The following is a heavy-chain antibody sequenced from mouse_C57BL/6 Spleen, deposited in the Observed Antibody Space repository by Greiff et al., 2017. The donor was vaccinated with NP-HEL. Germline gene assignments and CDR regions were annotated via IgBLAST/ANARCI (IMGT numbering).Heavy chain of an antibody. CDR2: IYPGDGDT. D-gene: IGHD2-5*01. CDR1: GYAFSSSW. V-gene: IGHV1-82*01. J-gene: IGHJ2*01. CDR3: SRRSNYGYFDY. Sequence: QVHVKQSGPELVKPGASVKISCKASGYAFSSSWMNWVKQRPGKGLEWIGRIYPGDGDTNYNGKFKGKATLTADKSSSTAYMQLSSLTSKDSAVSFYSRRSNYGYFDYWGQGTPLTVSS.